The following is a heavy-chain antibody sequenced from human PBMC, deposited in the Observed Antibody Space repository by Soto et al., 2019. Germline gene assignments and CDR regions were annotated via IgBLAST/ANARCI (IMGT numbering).Heavy chain of an antibody. CDR2: IYYSGST. V-gene: IGHV4-31*03. Sequence: SETLSLTCTVSGGSISSGGYYWSWIRQHPGKGLEWIGYIYYSGSTYYNPSLKSRVTISVDTSKNQFSLKLSSVTASDTAVYYCARSPLSGLDPFNYYYGMDVWGQGTTVTVSS. CDR1: GGSISSGGYY. D-gene: IGHD3-3*01. CDR3: ARSPLSGLDPFNYYYGMDV. J-gene: IGHJ6*02.